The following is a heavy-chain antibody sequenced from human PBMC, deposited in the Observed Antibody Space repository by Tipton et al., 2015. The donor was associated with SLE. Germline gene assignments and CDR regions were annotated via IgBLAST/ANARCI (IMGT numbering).Heavy chain of an antibody. J-gene: IGHJ4*02. V-gene: IGHV5-51*01. Sequence: QLVQSGAEVKKPGESLKISCRVSGYTFANFWISWVRQTPGKGLEWMGFIYPVDSDTKYSPSFEGQVTISADKSPSTAYVQWNSLKTSDSAMYYCARVQASLGLACWRQGSLFTVSS. CDR3: ARVQASLGLAC. CDR2: IYPVDSDT. CDR1: GYTFANFW.